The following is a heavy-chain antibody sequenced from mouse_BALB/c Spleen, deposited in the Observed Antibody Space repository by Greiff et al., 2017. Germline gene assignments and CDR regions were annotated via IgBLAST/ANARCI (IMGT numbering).Heavy chain of an antibody. D-gene: IGHD2-4*01. CDR3: ARGITPFAY. J-gene: IGHJ3*01. V-gene: IGHV3-2*02. CDR1: GYSITSDYA. CDR2: ISYSGST. Sequence: EVQLVESGPGLVKPSQSLSLTCTVTGYSITSDYAWNWIRQFPGNKLEWMGYISYSGSTSYNPSLKSRISITRDTSKNQFFLQLNSVTTEDTATYYCARGITPFAYWGQGTLVTVSA.